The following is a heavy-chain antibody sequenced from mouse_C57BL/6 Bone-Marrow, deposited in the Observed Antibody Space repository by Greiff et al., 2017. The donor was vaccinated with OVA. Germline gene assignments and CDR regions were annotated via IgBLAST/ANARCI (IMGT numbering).Heavy chain of an antibody. J-gene: IGHJ4*01. CDR2: IWRGGST. V-gene: IGHV2-5*01. CDR1: GFSLTSYG. D-gene: IGHD4-1*01. CDR3: AKILGRYAMDY. Sequence: QVQLQQSGPGLVQPSQSLSITCTVSGFSLTSYGVHWVRQSPGKGLEWLGVIWRGGSTDYNAAFMSRLSITTDNSKSQVFFQMNSLQADDTAIYYCAKILGRYAMDYWGQGTSVTVSS.